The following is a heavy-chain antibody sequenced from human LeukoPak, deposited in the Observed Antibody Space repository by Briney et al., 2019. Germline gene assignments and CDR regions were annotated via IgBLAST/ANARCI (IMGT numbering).Heavy chain of an antibody. D-gene: IGHD5-18*01. CDR2: ISGSGGRT. V-gene: IGHV3-23*01. Sequence: PGGSLRLSCAASGFTFSSYAMSWVRQAPGKGLEWVSTISGSGGRTYYAESVKGRLTISRDTSKNTLFLQMNSLRAEDTAVYYCAKICVGYSHGCFVYWGQGTLVTVSS. J-gene: IGHJ4*02. CDR3: AKICVGYSHGCFVY. CDR1: GFTFSSYA.